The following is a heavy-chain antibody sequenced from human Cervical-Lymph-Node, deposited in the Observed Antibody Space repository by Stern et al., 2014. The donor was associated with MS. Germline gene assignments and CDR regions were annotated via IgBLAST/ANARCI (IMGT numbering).Heavy chain of an antibody. Sequence: VQLEESGGGVVQPGRSLRLSCAASGITFRRYDMHWVRQAPGKGLEWVAVISYDGSDKDYADSVKGRFTISRDNSKNTLYVQMNSLRAEDTAVYYCARDRLSVVGATPYLDYWGQGTLVTVSS. CDR1: GITFRRYD. CDR2: ISYDGSDK. V-gene: IGHV3-30*04. J-gene: IGHJ4*02. CDR3: ARDRLSVVGATPYLDY. D-gene: IGHD1-26*01.